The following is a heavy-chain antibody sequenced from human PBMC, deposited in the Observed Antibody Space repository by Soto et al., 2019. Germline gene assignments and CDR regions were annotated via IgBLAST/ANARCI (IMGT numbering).Heavy chain of an antibody. J-gene: IGHJ4*02. CDR1: GFTFSSYW. V-gene: IGHV3-74*01. D-gene: IGHD6-19*01. CDR2: INSDGSST. Sequence: GGSLRLSCAASGFTFSSYWMHWVRQAPGKGLVWVSRINSDGSSTSYADSVKGRFTISRDNAKNTLYLQMNSLRAEDTAVYYCTSIAVAGTNTYWGQGTLVTVAS. CDR3: TSIAVAGTNTY.